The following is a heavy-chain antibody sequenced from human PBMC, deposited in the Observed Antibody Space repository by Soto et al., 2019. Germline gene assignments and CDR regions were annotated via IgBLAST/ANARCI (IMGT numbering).Heavy chain of an antibody. CDR1: VGSSRGWY. J-gene: IGHJ4*02. V-gene: IGHV4-34*01. CDR2: ISSGST. D-gene: IGHD1-26*01. CDR3: ARGPYSRGVGATNPSN. Sequence: PSETLSLTCAVYVGSSRGWYWTWIRQSPVKGLEWIGEISSGSTNYNPSLESRVTISAYMSKNQFSLKLTSVTAADTAIYYCARGPYSRGVGATNPSNWGQGTQVTVSS.